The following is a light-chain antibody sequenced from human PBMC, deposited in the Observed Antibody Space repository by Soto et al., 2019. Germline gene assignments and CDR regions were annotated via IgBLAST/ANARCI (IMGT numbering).Light chain of an antibody. CDR3: LFYYGGAQPHWV. J-gene: IGLJ2*01. CDR1: SSNIGAGYD. V-gene: IGLV1-40*01. Sequence: QSVLTQPPSVSGAPGQRVTISCTGSSSNIGAGYDVHWYQQLPGTAPKLLIYGNSNRPSGVPDRFSGSKSGTSASLAITGLQAEDEADYYCLFYYGGAQPHWVFGGGTKLTVL. CDR2: GNS.